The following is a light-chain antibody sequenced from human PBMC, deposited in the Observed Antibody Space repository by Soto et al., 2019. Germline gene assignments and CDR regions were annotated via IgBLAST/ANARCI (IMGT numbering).Light chain of an antibody. CDR3: QQRSNWPPLT. Sequence: EIVLTQSPATLSVSAGGTVTLSCRASQSIRTNVAWYQQIPGQAPRLLVYGASTRATGVPARFSGSGSGIEFTLTISSLQSEDSAFYYCQQRSNWPPLTFGGGTKVEIK. J-gene: IGKJ4*01. CDR1: QSIRTN. V-gene: IGKV3-15*01. CDR2: GAS.